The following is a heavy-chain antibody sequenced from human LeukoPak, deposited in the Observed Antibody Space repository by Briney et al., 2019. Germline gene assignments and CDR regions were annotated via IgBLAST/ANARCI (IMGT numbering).Heavy chain of an antibody. Sequence: PGGSLRLSCAASGFTFSSYWMHWVRQAPGKGLVWVSRINSDGSRTRYADSVKGRFTISRDNAKNTLYVQMNSLRAEDTAVYYCAREEGLYDILTGGYYYYMDVWGKGTTVTISS. CDR2: INSDGSRT. CDR1: GFTFSSYW. CDR3: AREEGLYDILTGGYYYYMDV. V-gene: IGHV3-74*01. D-gene: IGHD3-9*01. J-gene: IGHJ6*03.